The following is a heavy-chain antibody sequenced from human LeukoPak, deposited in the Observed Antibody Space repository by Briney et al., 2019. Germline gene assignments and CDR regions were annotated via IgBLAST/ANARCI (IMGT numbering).Heavy chain of an antibody. CDR2: ITGSGGST. J-gene: IGHJ6*03. V-gene: IGHV3-23*01. D-gene: IGHD1-26*01. CDR3: APWEPRGHYYMDV. Sequence: PGGSLRLSCAASGFTFSSYAISWVRQAPGKGLEWVSAITGSGGSTYYADSVQGRFTISRDNSRNTLYLQMNSLRAEDTAVYYCAPWEPRGHYYMDVLGKGTTVTVSS. CDR1: GFTFSSYA.